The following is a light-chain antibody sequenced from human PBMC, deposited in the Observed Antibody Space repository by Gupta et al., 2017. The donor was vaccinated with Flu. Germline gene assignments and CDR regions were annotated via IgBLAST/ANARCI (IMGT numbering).Light chain of an antibody. V-gene: IGLV3-1*01. J-gene: IGLJ2*01. CDR1: KLGDIY. Sequence: SYDLTQPPSVSVSPGHTASITCSGDKLGDIYVSWYQQKPGQSPVLVIYQDTQRPSGIPERFSGSNSGNTATLTITGTQAVDEADYYCQAWDSGTCGFGGGTKLT. CDR2: QDT. CDR3: QAWDSGTCG.